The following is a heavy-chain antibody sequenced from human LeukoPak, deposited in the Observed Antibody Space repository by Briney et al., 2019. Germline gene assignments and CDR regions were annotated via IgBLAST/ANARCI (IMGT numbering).Heavy chain of an antibody. CDR2: IKSKTDGGTA. CDR1: GFTFSDTW. CDR3: TSSIIIIRGPFEH. J-gene: IGHJ4*02. V-gene: IGHV3-15*01. Sequence: GGSLRLSCAASGFTFSDTWMSWVRQAPGKGLEWVGRIKSKTDGGTADYATPVKGRFTISRDDSKNTLYLQMNSLITEDTAVYYCTSSIIIIRGPFEHWGRGTLVTVSS. D-gene: IGHD3-10*01.